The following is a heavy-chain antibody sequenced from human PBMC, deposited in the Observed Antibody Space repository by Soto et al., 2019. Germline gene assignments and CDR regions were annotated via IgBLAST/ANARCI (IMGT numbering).Heavy chain of an antibody. J-gene: IGHJ4*02. CDR1: GYTFTNYA. V-gene: IGHV1-18*01. CDR3: ARIRDLRFFDWLYFDY. CDR2: ISAYNGNT. D-gene: IGHD3-9*01. Sequence: QVQLVQSGVEVKEPGASVKVSCKASGYTFTNYAIIWVRQAPGQGLEWMGWISAYNGNTNYAQKFQGRVTMTTDTSTTTAYMELRRLRSDDTAVFYCARIRDLRFFDWLYFDYWGQGTLVTVSS.